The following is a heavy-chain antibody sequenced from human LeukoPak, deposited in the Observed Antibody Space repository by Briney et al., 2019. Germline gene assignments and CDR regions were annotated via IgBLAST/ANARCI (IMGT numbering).Heavy chain of an antibody. Sequence: ASVKVSCKASGYTFTGYYMHWVRQAPGQGLEWMGWINPNSGGTNYAQKFQGRVTMTRDTSISTAYMELSRLRSDDTAVYYCARRVPAAWGYYGMDVWSQGTTVTVSS. CDR3: ARRVPAAWGYYGMDV. J-gene: IGHJ6*02. D-gene: IGHD2-2*01. CDR1: GYTFTGYY. V-gene: IGHV1-2*02. CDR2: INPNSGGT.